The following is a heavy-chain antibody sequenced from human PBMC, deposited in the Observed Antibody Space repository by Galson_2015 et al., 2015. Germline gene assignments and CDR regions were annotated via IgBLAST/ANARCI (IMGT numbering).Heavy chain of an antibody. CDR1: GGSASGYSAA. Sequence: CAISGGSASGYSAAWNWIRQARSRGLEWLGRTYYRSKWYADYAPSVKSRIAIHPDTSKNQFSLQLNSVTPEDTAVYYWARGRSPLASWGQGTLVTVSS. CDR2: TYYRSKWYA. V-gene: IGHV6-1*01. D-gene: IGHD1-26*01. CDR3: ARGRSPLAS. J-gene: IGHJ5*02.